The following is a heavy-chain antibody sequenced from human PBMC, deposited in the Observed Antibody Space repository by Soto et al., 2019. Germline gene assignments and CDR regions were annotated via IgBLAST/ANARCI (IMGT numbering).Heavy chain of an antibody. J-gene: IGHJ6*02. V-gene: IGHV3-23*01. CDR3: AKDIGDIVIVPPDKAHYFQYGVDV. Sequence: PGGSLRLSCSASGFTFSTYAMSWVRQAPGKGLEWVSLIRGTGTSTYYADSVRGRFAISRDNSKNTLFLQMSSLRAEDSAVYYCAKDIGDIVIVPPDKAHYFQYGVDVWGQGTTVTVSS. D-gene: IGHD2-15*01. CDR1: GFTFSTYA. CDR2: IRGTGTST.